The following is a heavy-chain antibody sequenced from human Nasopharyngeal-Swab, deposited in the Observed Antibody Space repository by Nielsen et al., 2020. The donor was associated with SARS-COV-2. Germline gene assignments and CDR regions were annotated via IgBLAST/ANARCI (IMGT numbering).Heavy chain of an antibody. J-gene: IGHJ3*02. Sequence: SVKVSCKASGGTFISYAISWVRQAPGQGLEWMGGIIPILGIANYAQKFQGRVTITADKSTSTAYMELSSLRSEDTAVYYCASAMIVVGDAFDIWGQGTMVTVSS. CDR3: ASAMIVVGDAFDI. V-gene: IGHV1-69*10. CDR2: IIPILGIA. D-gene: IGHD3-22*01. CDR1: GGTFISYA.